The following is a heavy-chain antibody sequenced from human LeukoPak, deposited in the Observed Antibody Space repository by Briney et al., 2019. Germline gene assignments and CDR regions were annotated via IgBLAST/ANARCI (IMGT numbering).Heavy chain of an antibody. V-gene: IGHV4-38-2*02. Sequence: AETLSLTCAVSGYSISSGYYWGWIRPPPGKGLEWVGSIYDSGSTYYNPSLKSRVTISVDTSKNQFSLKLSSVTAADTAVYYCAREHCSSTSCYYYYGMDVWGKGTTVTVSS. D-gene: IGHD2-2*01. CDR1: GYSISSGYY. CDR3: AREHCSSTSCYYYYGMDV. CDR2: IYDSGST. J-gene: IGHJ6*04.